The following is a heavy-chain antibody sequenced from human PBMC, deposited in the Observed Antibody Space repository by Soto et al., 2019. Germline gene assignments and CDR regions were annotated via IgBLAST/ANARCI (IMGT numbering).Heavy chain of an antibody. J-gene: IGHJ5*02. Sequence: QITLKESGPTLVKPTQTLTLTCTFSGFSLSTSGVGVGWIRQPPGKALEWLALIYWDDDKRYSPSLKSRLTITKDTSKNQVVLTMTNMDPVDTATYYCAHYMVRGWDALNWFDPWGQGTLVTVSS. CDR2: IYWDDDK. CDR3: AHYMVRGWDALNWFDP. CDR1: GFSLSTSGVG. V-gene: IGHV2-5*02. D-gene: IGHD3-10*01.